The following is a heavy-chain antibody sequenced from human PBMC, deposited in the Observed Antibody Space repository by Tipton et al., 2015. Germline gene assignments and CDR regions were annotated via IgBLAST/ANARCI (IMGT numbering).Heavy chain of an antibody. V-gene: IGHV3-23*01. CDR1: GFTFRNYW. CDR2: ISGSGVYK. Sequence: SLRLSCAASGFTFRNYWMTWVRQAPGKGLEWVSSISGSGVYKFSTAYLRGRFTVSRDNSKNTPYLQMFNLRAEDTAVYYCASKKQGAIYYFDFWGQGTLVTVSS. J-gene: IGHJ4*02. CDR3: ASKKQGAIYYFDF. D-gene: IGHD4/OR15-4a*01.